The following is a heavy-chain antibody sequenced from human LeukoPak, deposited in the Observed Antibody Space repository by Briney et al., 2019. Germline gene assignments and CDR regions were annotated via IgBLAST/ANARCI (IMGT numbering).Heavy chain of an antibody. Sequence: GGSLRLSCAASGFMFSHSAMTWVRQTPGKRPEWVSGISESGGATYYAASAKGRFTISRDNSKNTLYLQMNSLRSDDTAVYYCATVGVGWVAFEYWGQGALVTFSS. CDR3: ATVGVGWVAFEY. CDR1: GFMFSHSA. CDR2: ISESGGAT. D-gene: IGHD3-16*01. V-gene: IGHV3-23*01. J-gene: IGHJ4*02.